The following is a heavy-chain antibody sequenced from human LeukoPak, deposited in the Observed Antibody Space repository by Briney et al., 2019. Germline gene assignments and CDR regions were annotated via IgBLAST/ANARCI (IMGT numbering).Heavy chain of an antibody. CDR2: IYSGGST. D-gene: IGHD2-2*01. CDR1: GFTVSSNY. Sequence: GGSLRLSCAASGFTVSSNYMSWVRQAPGKGLEWVSVIYSGGSTYYADSVKGRFTISRDNSKNTLYLQMNSLRAEDTAVYYCARELVPNYRYYGMDVWGQGTTVTVSS. V-gene: IGHV3-66*01. CDR3: ARELVPNYRYYGMDV. J-gene: IGHJ6*02.